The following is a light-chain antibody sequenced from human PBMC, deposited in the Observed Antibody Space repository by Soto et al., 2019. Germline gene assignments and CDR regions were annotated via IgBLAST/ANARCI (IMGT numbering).Light chain of an antibody. J-gene: IGLJ3*02. Sequence: QLVLTQSPSASASLGASVKLTCTLRSGHSSYAIAWHQQQPEKGPRYLMKLNSDGSHSKGDGIPDRFSGSSSGAERYLTISRLQSEDEADYYCQTWGTGPWVFGGGTKLTVL. V-gene: IGLV4-69*01. CDR3: QTWGTGPWV. CDR1: SGHSSYA. CDR2: LNSDGSH.